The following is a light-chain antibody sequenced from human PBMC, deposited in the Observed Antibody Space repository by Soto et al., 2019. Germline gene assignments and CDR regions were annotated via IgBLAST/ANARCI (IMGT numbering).Light chain of an antibody. J-gene: IGKJ1*01. Sequence: AIRMTQSPSSLSASVGDRVTITCRASQDIRTELGWYQQKPGRAPQLLIYGSFNLQSGVPSRFSGSGSGTEFTLTINSLQPEDFATYYCLQDSKYPRTFGQGTKVEVK. CDR2: GSF. CDR1: QDIRTE. CDR3: LQDSKYPRT. V-gene: IGKV1-6*01.